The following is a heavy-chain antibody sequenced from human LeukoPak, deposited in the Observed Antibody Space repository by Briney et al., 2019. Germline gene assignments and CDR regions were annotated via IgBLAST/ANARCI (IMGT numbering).Heavy chain of an antibody. V-gene: IGHV1-69*04. CDR1: GGTFSSYT. CDR3: AREDTNDYGDYGVDC. D-gene: IGHD4-17*01. Sequence: VASVKVSCKASGGTFSSYTISWVRQAPGQGLEWMGRIIPILGIANYAQKFQGRVTITADKSTSTAYMELSSLGSEDTAVYYCAREDTNDYGDYGVDCWGQGTLVTVSS. CDR2: IIPILGIA. J-gene: IGHJ4*02.